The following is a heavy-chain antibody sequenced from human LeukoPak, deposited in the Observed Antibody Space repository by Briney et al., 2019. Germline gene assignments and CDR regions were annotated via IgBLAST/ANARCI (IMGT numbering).Heavy chain of an antibody. V-gene: IGHV1-69*13. J-gene: IGHJ4*02. Sequence: SVKVSCKASGGTFSSYAISWVRQAPGQGLEWMGGIIPIFGTANYAQKFQGRVTITADESTSTAYMELSSLRSEDTAVYYCARVAPLRLGELSFLRFWDYWGQGTLVTVSS. D-gene: IGHD3-16*02. CDR1: GGTFSSYA. CDR3: ARVAPLRLGELSFLRFWDY. CDR2: IIPIFGTA.